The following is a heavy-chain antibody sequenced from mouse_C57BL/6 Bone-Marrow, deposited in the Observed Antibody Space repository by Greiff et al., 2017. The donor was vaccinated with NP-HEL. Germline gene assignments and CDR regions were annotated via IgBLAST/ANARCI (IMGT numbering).Heavy chain of an antibody. Sequence: VQLQQSGAELVRPGASVKLSCTASGFNIKDDYMHWVKQRPEQGLEWIGWIDPENGDTEYASKFQGKATIPAETSSNTAYLQLSSLTSEDTAVYYCTKRGDYDGRAFAYWGQGTLVTVSA. V-gene: IGHV14-4*01. J-gene: IGHJ3*01. D-gene: IGHD2-4*01. CDR3: TKRGDYDGRAFAY. CDR1: GFNIKDDY. CDR2: IDPENGDT.